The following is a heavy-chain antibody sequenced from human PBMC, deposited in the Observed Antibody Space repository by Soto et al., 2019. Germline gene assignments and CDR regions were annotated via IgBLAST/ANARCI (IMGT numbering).Heavy chain of an antibody. V-gene: IGHV1-3*01. J-gene: IGHJ4*02. CDR2: INAGNGNT. Sequence: GASVKVSCKASGYTFTSYAMHWVRQAPGQRLEWMGWINAGNGNTKYSQKFQGRVTITRDTSASTAYMELSSLRSEDTAVYYCARGPKAQYYFDYWGQGTLVTVSS. CDR1: GYTFTSYA. D-gene: IGHD6-19*01. CDR3: ARGPKAQYYFDY.